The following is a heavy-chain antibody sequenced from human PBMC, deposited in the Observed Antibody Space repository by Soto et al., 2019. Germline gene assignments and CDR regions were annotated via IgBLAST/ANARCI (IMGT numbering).Heavy chain of an antibody. V-gene: IGHV1-18*01. CDR1: GYNFISYS. J-gene: IGHJ6*02. D-gene: IGHD3-3*01. CDR2: ITAYNGNA. CDR3: VRDDQFPRYDFWGADSGPYLGMDV. Sequence: QVQLVQSGAEVKKPGASVKVSCKASGYNFISYSISWVRQAPGQGLEWMGRITAYNGNANYAQKFQGRVTMTTDTSTNTAYMERRSLRSDDTAVFYCVRDDQFPRYDFWGADSGPYLGMDVWGQGTRVTVT.